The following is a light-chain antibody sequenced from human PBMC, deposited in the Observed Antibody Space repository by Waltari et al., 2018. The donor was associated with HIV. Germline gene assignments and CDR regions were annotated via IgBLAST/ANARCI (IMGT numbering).Light chain of an antibody. CDR3: MQGLQTPWT. CDR2: LGS. J-gene: IGKJ1*01. Sequence: DIVMTQSPLSLPVTPGEPASISCRSNQSLLHTLGYNYLDWYLQKPGQSPQLLIYLGSYRASGVPDRFSGSGSGTDFTLKISRVEAEDVGVYYCMQGLQTPWTFGQGTKVEIK. CDR1: QSLLHTLGYNY. V-gene: IGKV2-28*01.